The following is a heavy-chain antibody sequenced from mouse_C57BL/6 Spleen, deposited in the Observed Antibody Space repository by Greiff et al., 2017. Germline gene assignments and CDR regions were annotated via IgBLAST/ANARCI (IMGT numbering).Heavy chain of an antibody. Sequence: QVQLQQSGAELVRPGASVKLSCKASGYTFTDYYINWVKQRPGQGLEWIARIYPGSGNTYYNEKFKGKATLTAEKSSSTAYMQLSSLTSEDSAVYFCARWDDGYFYAMDYWGQGTSVTVSS. V-gene: IGHV1-76*01. CDR3: ARWDDGYFYAMDY. CDR1: GYTFTDYY. D-gene: IGHD2-3*01. J-gene: IGHJ4*01. CDR2: IYPGSGNT.